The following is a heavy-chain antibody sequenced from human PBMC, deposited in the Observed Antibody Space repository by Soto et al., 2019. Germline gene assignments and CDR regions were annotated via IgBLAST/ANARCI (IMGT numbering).Heavy chain of an antibody. J-gene: IGHJ4*02. Sequence: GGSQRLSCEASGFTFSSYAMSWVRQAPGKGLEWVSSINRNGGSANYADSVKGRFTISRDDSKNILSLQMNSLRAEDTAIYYCAKNYYFDCWGQGTLVTVSS. CDR1: GFTFSSYA. D-gene: IGHD3-10*01. CDR3: AKNYYFDC. V-gene: IGHV3-23*01. CDR2: INRNGGSA.